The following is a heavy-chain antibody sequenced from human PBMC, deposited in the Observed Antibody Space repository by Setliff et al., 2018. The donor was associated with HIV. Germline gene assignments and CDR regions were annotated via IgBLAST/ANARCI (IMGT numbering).Heavy chain of an antibody. D-gene: IGHD3-10*01. CDR1: GGSINSHY. J-gene: IGHJ4*02. CDR2: IYYTGIT. Sequence: SETLSLTCTVSGGSINSHYWTWIRQPPGKGLEWIGNIYYTGITNSNSSLTSRVTISVDTSKNQFSLKLYSVTAADTAVYYCARAYFGSGIYYWGQGTLVTVSS. V-gene: IGHV4-59*08. CDR3: ARAYFGSGIYY.